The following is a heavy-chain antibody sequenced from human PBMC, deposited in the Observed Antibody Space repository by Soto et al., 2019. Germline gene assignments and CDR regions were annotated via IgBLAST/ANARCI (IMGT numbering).Heavy chain of an antibody. V-gene: IGHV4-31*03. D-gene: IGHD4-17*01. J-gene: IGHJ4*02. CDR3: ARCPEDYGDYSYYFDY. Sequence: SETLSLTCTVSGGSISSGGYYWSWIRQHPGKGLEWIGYIYYSGGTYYNPSLKSRVTISVDTSKNQFSLKLSSVTAADTAVYYCARCPEDYGDYSYYFDYWGQGTLVTVS. CDR1: GGSISSGGYY. CDR2: IYYSGGT.